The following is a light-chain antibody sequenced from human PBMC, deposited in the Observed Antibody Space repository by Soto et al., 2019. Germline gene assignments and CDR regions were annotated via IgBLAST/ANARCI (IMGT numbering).Light chain of an antibody. V-gene: IGLV1-40*01. CDR1: SSNIGAGYE. CDR2: GNS. J-gene: IGLJ1*01. CDR3: QSYDSRMSGYV. Sequence: QSVLTQPPSVSGAPGQRVTISCTGSSSNIGAGYEVHWYQQLPGTAPKLLIYGNSNRPSGAPDRFSGSKSGTSASLAITGLQAEDEADYYCQSYDSRMSGYVFGTGTKLTVL.